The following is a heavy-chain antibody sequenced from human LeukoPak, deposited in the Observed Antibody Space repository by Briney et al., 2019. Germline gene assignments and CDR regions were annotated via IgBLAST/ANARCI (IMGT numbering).Heavy chain of an antibody. V-gene: IGHV3-23*01. CDR1: GFAFNAYA. CDR2: ISGGGDST. J-gene: IGHJ4*02. D-gene: IGHD2-2*01. CDR3: TKAGCTGTSCYSNY. Sequence: GGSLRLSRVASGFAFNAYAMNWVRQAPGRGLEWVSVISGGGDSTHYADSVKGRFTISRDNSKNTLYLQMNGLRAEDTDVYYCTKAGCTGTSCYSNYWGQGTLVTVSS.